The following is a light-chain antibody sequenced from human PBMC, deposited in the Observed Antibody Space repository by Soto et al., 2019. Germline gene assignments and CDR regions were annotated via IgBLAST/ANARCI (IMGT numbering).Light chain of an antibody. CDR2: SNN. V-gene: IGLV1-44*01. CDR1: SSNIGSNT. Sequence: QSVLTQPPSASGTPGQRVTISCSGSSSNIGSNTVNWYQQLPGTAPKLLIYSNNQRPSGVPDRFSGSKSGTSASLASSGLQSEDEADYYCAAWDDCLNGYVFGTGSKVTVL. CDR3: AAWDDCLNGYV. J-gene: IGLJ1*01.